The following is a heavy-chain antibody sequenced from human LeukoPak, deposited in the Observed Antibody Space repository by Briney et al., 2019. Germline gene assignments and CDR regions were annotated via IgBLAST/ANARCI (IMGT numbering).Heavy chain of an antibody. J-gene: IGHJ4*02. CDR1: GGSISSYY. CDR2: IYYSGST. CDR3: ARRAKGELPLFDY. Sequence: PSETLSLTCTVSGGSISSYYWSWIRQPPGKGLEWIGYIYYSGSTNHNPSLKSRVTISVDTSKNQFSLKLSYVTAADTAVYYCARRAKGELPLFDYWGQGTLVTVSS. D-gene: IGHD1-26*01. V-gene: IGHV4-59*01.